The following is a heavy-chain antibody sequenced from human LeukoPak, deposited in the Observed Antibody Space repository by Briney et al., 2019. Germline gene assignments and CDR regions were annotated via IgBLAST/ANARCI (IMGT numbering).Heavy chain of an antibody. CDR1: GFTYSSYA. Sequence: PGGSLRLSCAASGFTYSSYAMHWVRQAPGTGLEYVSAISSNGGSTYYANSVKGRFTISRDNSKNTLYLQMGSLRAEDMAVYYCARVSKSKGFDPWGQGTLVTVSS. J-gene: IGHJ5*02. CDR2: ISSNGGST. V-gene: IGHV3-64*01. CDR3: ARVSKSKGFDP.